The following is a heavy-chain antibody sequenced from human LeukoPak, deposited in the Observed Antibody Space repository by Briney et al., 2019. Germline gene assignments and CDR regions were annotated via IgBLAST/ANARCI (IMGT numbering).Heavy chain of an antibody. Sequence: GGSLRLSCAASGFTFSSYWMHWVRQAPGKGLVWVSRINSDGSSTSYADSVKGRFTISRDNAKNTLYLQMNSLRAEDTAVYYCARMQAGGYPAPYYYYMDVWGKGTTVTVSS. V-gene: IGHV3-74*01. D-gene: IGHD5-12*01. CDR1: GFTFSSYW. CDR3: ARMQAGGYPAPYYYYMDV. J-gene: IGHJ6*03. CDR2: INSDGSST.